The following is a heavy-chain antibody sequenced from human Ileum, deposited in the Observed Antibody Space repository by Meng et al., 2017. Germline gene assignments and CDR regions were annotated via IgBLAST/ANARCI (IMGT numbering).Heavy chain of an antibody. D-gene: IGHD6-19*01. CDR3: TNDLRVSIAYSGVWYVSEYIQY. CDR1: RFPFNNYA. V-gene: IGHV3-23*01. CDR2: ISSGAESA. Sequence: GESLKISCAASRFPFNNYAMSWVSQAPGKGLEWVASISSGAESAYYADSVKGRFTISRDNSQNTLDLQMNSLRVDDTAVYYCTNDLRVSIAYSGVWYVSEYIQYWGQGTLVTVSS. J-gene: IGHJ1*01.